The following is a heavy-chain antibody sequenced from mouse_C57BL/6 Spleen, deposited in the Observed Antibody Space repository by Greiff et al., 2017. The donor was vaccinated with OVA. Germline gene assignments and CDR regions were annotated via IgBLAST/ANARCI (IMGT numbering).Heavy chain of an antibody. Sequence: VQLKESGAELVKPGASVTLSCTASGFNIKDYYMHWVKQRTEQGLEWIGSIDPEDGETKYAPKFQGKATITADTSSNTAYLQLSSLTSEDTAVYYGAPFITGYFDDWGTGTTVTVSS. J-gene: IGHJ1*03. CDR1: GFNIKDYY. CDR2: IDPEDGET. V-gene: IGHV14-2*01. CDR3: APFITGYFDD. D-gene: IGHD1-1*01.